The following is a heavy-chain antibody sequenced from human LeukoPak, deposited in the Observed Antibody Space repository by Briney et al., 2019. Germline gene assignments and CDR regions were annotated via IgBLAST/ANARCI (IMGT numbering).Heavy chain of an antibody. CDR2: ISSSSSYI. Sequence: GGSLRLSCAASGFTFSSYSMNWVRQAPGKGLEWVSSISSSSSYIHYADSVKGRFTISRDNAKDSLYLQMNSLRAEDTAVYYCARAIAAAGIRNWGQGTLVTVSS. CDR1: GFTFSSYS. CDR3: ARAIAAAGIRN. D-gene: IGHD6-13*01. J-gene: IGHJ4*02. V-gene: IGHV3-21*01.